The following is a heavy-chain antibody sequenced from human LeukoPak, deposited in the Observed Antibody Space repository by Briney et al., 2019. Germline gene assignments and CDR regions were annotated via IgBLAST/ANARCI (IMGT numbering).Heavy chain of an antibody. Sequence: PSETLSLTCTVSGGSISSSSYYWGWIRQPPGKGLEWIGSIYYSGSIYYNPSLKSRVTISVDTSKNQFSLKLSSATAADTAVYYCARALEGVFYYYMDVWGKGTTVTVSS. CDR2: IYYSGSI. CDR3: ARALEGVFYYYMDV. J-gene: IGHJ6*03. D-gene: IGHD3-3*01. V-gene: IGHV4-39*07. CDR1: GGSISSSSYY.